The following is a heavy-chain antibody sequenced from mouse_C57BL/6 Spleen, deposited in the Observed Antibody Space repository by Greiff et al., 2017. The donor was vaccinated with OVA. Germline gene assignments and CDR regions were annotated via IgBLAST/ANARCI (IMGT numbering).Heavy chain of an antibody. CDR3: ARDNYGYESFAY. CDR2: ISDGGSYT. CDR1: GFTFSSYA. Sequence: EVHLVESGGGLVKPGGSLKLSCAASGFTFSSYAMSWVRQTPEKRLEWVATISDGGSYTYYPDNVKGRFTISRDNAKNNLYLQMSHLKSEDTAMYYCARDNYGYESFAYWGQGTLVTVSA. V-gene: IGHV5-4*01. D-gene: IGHD2-2*01. J-gene: IGHJ3*01.